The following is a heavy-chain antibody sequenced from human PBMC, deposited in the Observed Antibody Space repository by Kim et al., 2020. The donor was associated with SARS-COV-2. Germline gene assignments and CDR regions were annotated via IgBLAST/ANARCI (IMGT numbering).Heavy chain of an antibody. J-gene: IGHJ5*02. CDR3: ARHPPLAADKGGFDP. CDR1: GASVSSSNFF. CDR2: FAYSGST. Sequence: SETLSLTCTVSGASVSSSNFFWAWIRQPPGTGLEWIASFAYSGSTYYNPSLNSRVATSVDTSKNQFSLKLSSVTAADTAIYHCARHPPLAADKGGFDPWGQGSLVTVSS. D-gene: IGHD6-13*01. V-gene: IGHV4-39*01.